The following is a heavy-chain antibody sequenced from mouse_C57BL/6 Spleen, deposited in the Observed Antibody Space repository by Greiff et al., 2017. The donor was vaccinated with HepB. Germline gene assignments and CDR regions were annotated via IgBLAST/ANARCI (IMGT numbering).Heavy chain of an antibody. J-gene: IGHJ2*01. V-gene: IGHV1-59*01. CDR1: GYTFTSYW. CDR3: ARGSYGNSADY. D-gene: IGHD2-1*01. Sequence: VQLQQPGAELVRPGTSVKLSCKASGYTFTSYWMHWVKQRPGQGLEWIGVIDPSDTYTNYNQKFKGKATLTVDTSSSTAYMQLSSLTSEDSAVYYCARGSYGNSADYWGQGTTLTVSS. CDR2: IDPSDTYT.